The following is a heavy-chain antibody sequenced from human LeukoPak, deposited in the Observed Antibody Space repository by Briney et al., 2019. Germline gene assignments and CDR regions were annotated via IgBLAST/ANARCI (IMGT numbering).Heavy chain of an antibody. CDR2: INSDGSST. D-gene: IGHD3-10*01. J-gene: IGHJ5*01. CDR3: ARDPMALDWFDS. CDR1: GFTFSTFW. V-gene: IGHV3-74*01. Sequence: GGPLRLSCAASGFTFSTFWMHWVRQVPGKGLVWVSRINSDGSSTDYADSVKGRFTISRDNAKNTLYLQMNSLRAEDTAVYYCARDPMALDWFDSWGQGTLVTVSS.